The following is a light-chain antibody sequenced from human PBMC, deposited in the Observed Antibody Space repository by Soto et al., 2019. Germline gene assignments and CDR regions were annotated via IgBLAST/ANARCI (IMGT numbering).Light chain of an antibody. Sequence: SSELTQPPSVSVAPGKTARITCWGNNIGSKSVHWYQQKPGQAPVLVIYYDSDRPSGIPERFSGSNSGNTATLTISRVEAGDEADYYCQVWDSSSDHLVVFGGGTKLTVL. V-gene: IGLV3-21*04. CDR1: NIGSKS. CDR3: QVWDSSSDHLVV. CDR2: YDS. J-gene: IGLJ2*01.